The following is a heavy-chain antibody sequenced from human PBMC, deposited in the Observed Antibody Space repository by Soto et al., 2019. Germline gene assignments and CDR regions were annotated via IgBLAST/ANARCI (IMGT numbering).Heavy chain of an antibody. CDR2: ISRGGDTT. CDR3: AKGRGGSGSLTPRVDF. J-gene: IGHJ4*02. V-gene: IGHV3-23*01. D-gene: IGHD3-10*01. CDR1: GFTFNNYA. Sequence: EVQLLESGGGLVQPGGSLRLSCAASGFTFNNYAMTWVRQAPGKGLEWVSAISRGGDTTSYADSVKGRFTVSRDGSKNTLYLQMSSPRAEDTALYYCAKGRGGSGSLTPRVDFWGQGTLVTVSS.